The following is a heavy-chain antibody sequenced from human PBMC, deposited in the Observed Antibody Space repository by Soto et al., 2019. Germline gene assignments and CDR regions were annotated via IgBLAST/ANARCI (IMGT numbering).Heavy chain of an antibody. CDR3: ARDSLPATLWSYFDH. CDR1: GYTFTSYD. J-gene: IGHJ4*02. CDR2: ISPYNGNS. V-gene: IGHV1-18*01. Sequence: ASVKVSCKTSGYTFTSYDITWVRQAPGQGLEWMGWISPYNGNSNYAQKLQGRVTMTTDTSTSTAYMDLRSLRSDDTAVYYCARDSLPATLWSYFDHWGQGTLVTVSS. D-gene: IGHD2-2*01.